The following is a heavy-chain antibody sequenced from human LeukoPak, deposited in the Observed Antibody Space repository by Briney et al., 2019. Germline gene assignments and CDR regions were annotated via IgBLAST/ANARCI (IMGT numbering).Heavy chain of an antibody. CDR1: GYTFTSYD. Sequence: ASVKVSCKASGYTFTSYDINWVRQATGQGLEWIGWISAYNGNTNYAQKLQGRVTMTTDTSTSTAYMELRSLRSDDTAVYYCARHLSLIAVALGYWGQGTLVTGSS. D-gene: IGHD6-19*01. CDR2: ISAYNGNT. J-gene: IGHJ4*02. CDR3: ARHLSLIAVALGY. V-gene: IGHV1-18*01.